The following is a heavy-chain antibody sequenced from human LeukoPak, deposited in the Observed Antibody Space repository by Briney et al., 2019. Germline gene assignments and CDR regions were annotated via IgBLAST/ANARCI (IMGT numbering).Heavy chain of an antibody. Sequence: PSETLSLTCTVSGGSISSYSWSWIRQPPGKGLEWIGYIYYSGSTNYNPSLKSRVTISVDTSKNQFSLKLSSVTAADTAVYYCARDEGWFDYWGQGTLVTVSS. CDR2: IYYSGST. CDR1: GGSISSYS. CDR3: ARDEGWFDY. J-gene: IGHJ4*02. V-gene: IGHV4-59*01.